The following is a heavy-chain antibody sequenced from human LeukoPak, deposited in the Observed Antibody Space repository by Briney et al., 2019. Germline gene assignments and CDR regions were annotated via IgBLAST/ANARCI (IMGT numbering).Heavy chain of an antibody. CDR3: AREGPGDYVWGSSYFDY. CDR2: ISSSSSTI. CDR1: GFTFSSYS. Sequence: PGGSLRLSCAASGFTFSSYSMYWVRQAPGKGLEWVSYISSSSSTIYYADSVKGRFTISRDNAKNSLYLQMNSLRAEDTAVYYCAREGPGDYVWGSSYFDYWGQGTLVTVSS. D-gene: IGHD3-16*01. V-gene: IGHV3-48*01. J-gene: IGHJ4*02.